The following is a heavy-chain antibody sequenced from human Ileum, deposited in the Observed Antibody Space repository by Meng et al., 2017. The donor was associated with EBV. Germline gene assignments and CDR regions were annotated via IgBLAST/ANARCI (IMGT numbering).Heavy chain of an antibody. Sequence: QVQRQESGPGLVKPSETLSLPCAVSGYSIRSTNWWGWIRQPPGKGLEWIGYIYYSGSTSYNPSLKSRVTMSVDTSKNQFSLNLNSVTAVDTAVYYCARNVPGTSAYYDWGQGTLVTVSS. D-gene: IGHD3-22*01. CDR3: ARNVPGTSAYYD. J-gene: IGHJ4*02. V-gene: IGHV4-28*01. CDR1: GYSIRSTNW. CDR2: IYYSGST.